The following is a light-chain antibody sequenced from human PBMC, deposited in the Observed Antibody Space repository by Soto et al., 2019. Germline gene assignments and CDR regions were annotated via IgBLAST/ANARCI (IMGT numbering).Light chain of an antibody. J-gene: IGKJ2*01. CDR3: QQYGSSPMYT. CDR1: QSVSSSY. V-gene: IGKV3-20*01. CDR2: GAS. Sequence: EIVLTQSPGTLSLSPGERATLSCRASQSVSSSYLAWYQQKPGQAPRLLIHGASARATGIPDRFSGSGSGTGFTLTISRLEPEDFAVYFCQQYGSSPMYTFGQGAKLEIK.